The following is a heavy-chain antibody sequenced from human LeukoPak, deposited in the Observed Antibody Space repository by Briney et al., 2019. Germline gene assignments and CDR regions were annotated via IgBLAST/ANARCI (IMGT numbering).Heavy chain of an antibody. D-gene: IGHD3-22*01. V-gene: IGHV3-74*01. Sequence: GGSLRLSCAASGFSFSSYWMFWVRQAPGKGLVSVSCISNDGTTTIYADSVKGRFTISRDNAKNTLYLQMNSLRAEDTALYYCARAANYDSSGYCAYWGQGTLVTVSS. CDR1: GFSFSSYW. J-gene: IGHJ4*02. CDR2: ISNDGTTT. CDR3: ARAANYDSSGYCAY.